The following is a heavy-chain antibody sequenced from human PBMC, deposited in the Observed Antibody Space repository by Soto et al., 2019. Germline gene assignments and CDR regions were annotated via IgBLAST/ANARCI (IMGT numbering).Heavy chain of an antibody. CDR2: IYPGDSDT. CDR3: ARRLPDCSSTSCYYYHYGMDV. J-gene: IGHJ6*02. Sequence: GESLKISCKGSGYSFTSYWIGWVRQMPGKGLEWMGIIYPGDSDTRYSPSFQGQVTISADKSISTAYLQWSSLKASDTAMYYCARRLPDCSSTSCYYYHYGMDVWGQGTTVTVSS. D-gene: IGHD2-2*01. CDR1: GYSFTSYW. V-gene: IGHV5-51*01.